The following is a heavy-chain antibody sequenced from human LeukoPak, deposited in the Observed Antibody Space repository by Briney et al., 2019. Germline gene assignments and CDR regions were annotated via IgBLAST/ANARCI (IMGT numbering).Heavy chain of an antibody. V-gene: IGHV3-23*01. Sequence: GGSLRLSCAASGFTFSSYDVSWVRLAPGKGLEWVSAISGSGVRTYYAYSVKGRFTISRDNSKNTLYLQMNSLRAEDTAVYYCAKDVSTIVVADEYWGQGTLVTVSS. CDR2: ISGSGVRT. CDR3: AKDVSTIVVADEY. CDR1: GFTFSSYD. J-gene: IGHJ4*02. D-gene: IGHD3-22*01.